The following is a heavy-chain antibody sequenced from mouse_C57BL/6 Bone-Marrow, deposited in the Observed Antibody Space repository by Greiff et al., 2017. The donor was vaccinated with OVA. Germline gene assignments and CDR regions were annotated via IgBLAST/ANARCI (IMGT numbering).Heavy chain of an antibody. CDR2: IDPSDSYT. D-gene: IGHD2-4*01. CDR3: ARERKKNYDYDAWFAY. CDR1: GYTFTSYW. Sequence: QVQLKQPGAELVMPGASVKLSCKASGYTFTSYWMHWVKQRPGQGLEWIGEIDPSDSYTNYNQKFKGKSTLTVDKSSSTAYMQLSSLTSEDSAVYYCARERKKNYDYDAWFAYWGQGTLVTVSA. J-gene: IGHJ3*01. V-gene: IGHV1-69*01.